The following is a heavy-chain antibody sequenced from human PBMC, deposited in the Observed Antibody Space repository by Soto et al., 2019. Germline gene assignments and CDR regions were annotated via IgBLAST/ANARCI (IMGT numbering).Heavy chain of an antibody. V-gene: IGHV5-10-1*01. CDR1: GYSFTSYW. Sequence: PGESLKISCKGSGYSFTSYWISWVRQMPGKVLERMGRIDPSDSYTNYSPSFQGHVTISADKSISTAYLQWSSLKASDTAMYYCARHKGIAARGGMDVWGQGXTVTVYS. J-gene: IGHJ6*02. CDR2: IDPSDSYT. CDR3: ARHKGIAARGGMDV. D-gene: IGHD6-13*01.